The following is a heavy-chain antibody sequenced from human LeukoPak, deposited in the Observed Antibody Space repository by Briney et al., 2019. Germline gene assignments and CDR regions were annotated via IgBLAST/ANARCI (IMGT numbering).Heavy chain of an antibody. CDR1: GYTFTSYG. J-gene: IGHJ3*02. V-gene: IGHV1-18*01. D-gene: IGHD2-15*01. Sequence: ASVKVSCKASGYTFTSYGISWVRQAPGQGLEWMGWISAYNGNTNYAQKLQGRVTMTTDTSTSTAYMELRSLRSDDTAVYYCASRLMVGQAFDIWGQGTMVTVSS. CDR2: ISAYNGNT. CDR3: ASRLMVGQAFDI.